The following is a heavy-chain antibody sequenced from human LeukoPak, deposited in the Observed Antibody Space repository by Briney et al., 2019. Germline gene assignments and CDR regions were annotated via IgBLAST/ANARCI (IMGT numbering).Heavy chain of an antibody. D-gene: IGHD2-2*01. Sequence: PSETLSLTCTVSGGSISSGSYYWSWIRQPAGKGLEWIGRIYTSGSTNYNPSLKSRVTISVDTSKNQFSLKLSSVTAADTAVYYCAREGSRKASHFDLWGRGTLVTVSS. CDR2: IYTSGST. CDR1: GGSISSGSYY. CDR3: AREGSRKASHFDL. J-gene: IGHJ2*01. V-gene: IGHV4-61*02.